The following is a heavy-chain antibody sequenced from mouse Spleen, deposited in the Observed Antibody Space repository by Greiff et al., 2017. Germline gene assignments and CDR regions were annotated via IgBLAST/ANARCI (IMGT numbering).Heavy chain of an antibody. CDR1: GFTFSSFG. CDR3: ARPGKDAMDY. CDR2: ISSGSSTI. D-gene: IGHD1-1*01. V-gene: IGHV5-17*02. Sequence: VQLKGSGGGLVQPGGSRKLSCAASGFTFSSFGMHWVRQAPEKGLEWVAYISSGSSTIYYADTVKGRFTISRDNPKNTLFLQMTSLRSEDTAMYYCARPGKDAMDYWGQGTSVTVSS. J-gene: IGHJ4*01.